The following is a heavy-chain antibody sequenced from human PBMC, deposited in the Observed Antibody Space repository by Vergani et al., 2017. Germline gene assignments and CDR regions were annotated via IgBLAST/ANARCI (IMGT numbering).Heavy chain of an antibody. D-gene: IGHD3-10*01. CDR2: ISGSGGST. CDR3: GKDRFGEILYLGGDAFDI. V-gene: IGHV3-23*01. J-gene: IGHJ3*02. CDR1: GFTFSSYA. Sequence: EVQLLESGGGLVQPGGSLRLSCAASGFTFSSYAMSWVRQAPGKGLEWVSAISGSGGSTYYADSVKGRFTISRDNSKNTLYLQMNILRAEDTAVYYCGKDRFGEILYLGGDAFDIWGQGTMVTVSS.